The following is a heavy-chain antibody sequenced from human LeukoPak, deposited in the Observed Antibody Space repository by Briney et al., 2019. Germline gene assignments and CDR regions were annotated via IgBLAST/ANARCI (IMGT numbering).Heavy chain of an antibody. CDR3: ARRASGYRQGYFDY. V-gene: IGHV3-64*01. D-gene: IGHD3-22*01. CDR1: GFTFSIHA. J-gene: IGHJ4*02. CDR2: ISSNGGST. Sequence: GGSLRLSCAASGFTFSIHAMHWVRQAPGKGLEYVSAISSNGGSTYYANSVKGRFTISRDNSKNTMYLQMGSVRAEDMAVYYCARRASGYRQGYFDYWGQGTLVTVSS.